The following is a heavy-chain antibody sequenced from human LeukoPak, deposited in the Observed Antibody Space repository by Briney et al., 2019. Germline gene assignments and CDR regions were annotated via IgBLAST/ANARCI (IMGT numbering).Heavy chain of an antibody. D-gene: IGHD1-26*01. CDR3: ARGGTHVSDY. V-gene: IGHV3-7*01. J-gene: IGHJ4*02. CDR1: GFTFSNHW. CDR2: MNQDGSDK. Sequence: GGSLRLSCATSGFTFSNHWMNWIRQAPGKGLEWVANMNQDGSDKYYVDSVKGRFTISRDNAKNSLYLEMNSRRAEDAAVYYCARGGTHVSDYWGQGTLVTVSS.